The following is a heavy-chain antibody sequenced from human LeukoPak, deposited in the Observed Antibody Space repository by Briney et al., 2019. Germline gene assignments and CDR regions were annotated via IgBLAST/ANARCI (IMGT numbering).Heavy chain of an antibody. Sequence: ASVKVSCKASGGTFSSYAISWVRQAPGQGLEWMGGIIPIFGTANYAQKFQGRVMITADESTSTAYMELSSLRSEDTAVYYCARGFAYDSSGYYLPDHYWGQGTLVTVSS. CDR2: IIPIFGTA. D-gene: IGHD3-22*01. CDR3: ARGFAYDSSGYYLPDHY. CDR1: GGTFSSYA. J-gene: IGHJ4*02. V-gene: IGHV1-69*13.